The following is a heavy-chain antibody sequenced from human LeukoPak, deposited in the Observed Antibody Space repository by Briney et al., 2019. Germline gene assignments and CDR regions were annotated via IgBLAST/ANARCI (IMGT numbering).Heavy chain of an antibody. D-gene: IGHD2-21*02. CDR3: ARSYDCGGDCFEAFDI. CDR2: IIPIFDTG. V-gene: IGHV1-69*01. Sequence: SVKVSCKASGGPFSNYPISWVRQAPGQGLEWMGGIIPIFDTGNYAQKFQGRVTITADQSTSTAYLELSSLRSEDTAVYFCARSYDCGGDCFEAFDIWGQGTMVTVSS. CDR1: GGPFSNYP. J-gene: IGHJ3*02.